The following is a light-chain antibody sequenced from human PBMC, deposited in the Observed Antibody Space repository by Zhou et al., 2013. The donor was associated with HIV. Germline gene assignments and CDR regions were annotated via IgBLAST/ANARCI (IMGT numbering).Light chain of an antibody. CDR3: QQYNKWPKT. CDR2: GAS. Sequence: EIVLTQSPATLSLSPGERATLSCRASQSVSSYLVWYQQKPGQAPRLLIYGASTRATGIPARFSGSGSGTEFTLTISSMQSEDFAIYYCQQYNKWPKTFGQGTKVEIK. J-gene: IGKJ1*01. CDR1: QSVSSY. V-gene: IGKV3-15*01.